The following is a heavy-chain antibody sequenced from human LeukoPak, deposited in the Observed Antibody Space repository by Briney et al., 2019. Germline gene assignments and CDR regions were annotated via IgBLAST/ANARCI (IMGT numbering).Heavy chain of an antibody. Sequence: PGGSLRLSCAASGFTFSSYGMHWVRLAPGKGLEWVAFIRYDGSDKYYADSVKGRFTISRDNSKNTLYLQMNSLRVEDTAVYYCAKNYGFDYWGQGTLVTVSS. CDR3: AKNYGFDY. CDR2: IRYDGSDK. CDR1: GFTFSSYG. J-gene: IGHJ4*02. D-gene: IGHD3-10*01. V-gene: IGHV3-30*02.